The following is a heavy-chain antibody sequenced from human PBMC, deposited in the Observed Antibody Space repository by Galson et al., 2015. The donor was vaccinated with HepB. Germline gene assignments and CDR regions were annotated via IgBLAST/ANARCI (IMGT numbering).Heavy chain of an antibody. V-gene: IGHV3-33*06. Sequence: SLRLSCAASGFSFNNYGMHWVRQAPGKGLEWVAVIWYDGSNKYYADSVKGRFTISRDNSKNTLYLQMNSLRAEDTAVYYCAKDRGDYYYYGMDVWGQGTTVTVSS. D-gene: IGHD4-17*01. CDR2: IWYDGSNK. CDR3: AKDRGDYYYYGMDV. CDR1: GFSFNNYG. J-gene: IGHJ6*02.